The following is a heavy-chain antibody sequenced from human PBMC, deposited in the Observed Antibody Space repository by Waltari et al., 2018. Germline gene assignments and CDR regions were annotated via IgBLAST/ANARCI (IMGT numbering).Heavy chain of an antibody. CDR1: GFTLIRRR. J-gene: IGHJ2*01. Sequence: VQLVESGGGLVKPGGSRSLPCSPFGFTLIRRRMNWVRQAPGKGLGWVSSISSSSIYIYSADSVKVRFTISRDNAKNSLYLQMNSLRAEDTAVYYCARDPFDLWGRGTLVTVSS. CDR2: ISSSSIYI. CDR3: ARDPFDL. V-gene: IGHV3-21*01.